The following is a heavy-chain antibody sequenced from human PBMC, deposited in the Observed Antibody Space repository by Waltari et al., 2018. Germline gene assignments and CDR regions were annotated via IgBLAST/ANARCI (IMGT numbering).Heavy chain of an antibody. CDR3: ARGGTVDSSWYDH. Sequence: EVQLAETGGGLIQPGGSLRPSCAASGFTVSINYMSWFRQAPGKGLEWVSVMFPGGKTHYADAVKGRFIITRDSSKITLYLQMNSLRVEDTALYYCARGGTVDSSWYDHWGQGTLVSVSS. D-gene: IGHD4-4*01. CDR1: GFTVSINY. J-gene: IGHJ5*02. CDR2: MFPGGKT. V-gene: IGHV3-53*02.